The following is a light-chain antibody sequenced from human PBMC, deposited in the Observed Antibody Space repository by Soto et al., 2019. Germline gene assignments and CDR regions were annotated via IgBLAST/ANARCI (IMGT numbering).Light chain of an antibody. CDR1: ASDIGRYNY. CDR2: EVS. CDR3: SSYTSTSSRV. J-gene: IGLJ1*01. Sequence: QSALTQPPSASGSPGQSVTISCIGTASDIGRYNYVSWYQHHPGKAPKLMIYEVSNRPSGVSNRFSGSKSGNTASLTISGLQAEDEADYYCSSYTSTSSRVFGTGTKVTV. V-gene: IGLV2-14*01.